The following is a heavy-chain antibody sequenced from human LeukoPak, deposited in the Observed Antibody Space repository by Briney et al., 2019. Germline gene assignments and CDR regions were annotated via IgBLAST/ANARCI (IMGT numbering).Heavy chain of an antibody. D-gene: IGHD3-3*01. V-gene: IGHV3-43*02. Sequence: PGRSLRLSCAASGFTFSSYGMHWVRQVPGKGLEWVSLISGDGDNTYYADSVKGRFTISRDNSKNSLYLQMNSLRTEDTALYYCAKDIRPQMDDFWGTTYYYYGMDVWGQGTTVSVSS. CDR3: AKDIRPQMDDFWGTTYYYYGMDV. J-gene: IGHJ6*02. CDR2: ISGDGDNT. CDR1: GFTFSSYG.